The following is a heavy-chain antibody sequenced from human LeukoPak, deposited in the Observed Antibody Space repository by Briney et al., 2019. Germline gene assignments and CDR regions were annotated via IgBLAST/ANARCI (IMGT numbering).Heavy chain of an antibody. D-gene: IGHD4-17*01. J-gene: IGHJ4*02. CDR2: INSDGSST. CDR3: ARVYGDYGLYYFDY. Sequence: GGSLRLSCAASGFTFSSYWMHWVRQAPGKGLVWVSRINSDGSSTSYADSVKGRFTISRDNAKNTLYLQVNSLRAEDTAVYYCARVYGDYGLYYFDYWGQGTLVTVSS. V-gene: IGHV3-74*01. CDR1: GFTFSSYW.